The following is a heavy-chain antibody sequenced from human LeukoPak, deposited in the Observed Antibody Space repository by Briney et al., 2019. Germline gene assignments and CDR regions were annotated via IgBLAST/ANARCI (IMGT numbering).Heavy chain of an antibody. CDR1: GDSVTTYY. CDR2: VYYSGSA. D-gene: IGHD4-11*01. J-gene: IGHJ6*02. CDR3: ARDGSNWSNDYYHGVDV. V-gene: IGHV4-59*02. Sequence: PSETQSLTCTVSGDSVTTYYWSWIRQPPGKGLEWLGYVYYSGSATYNPSLKSRVTISVDTSKNQFSLRLSSVTAADTAVYYCARDGSNWSNDYYHGVDVWGQGTTVTASS.